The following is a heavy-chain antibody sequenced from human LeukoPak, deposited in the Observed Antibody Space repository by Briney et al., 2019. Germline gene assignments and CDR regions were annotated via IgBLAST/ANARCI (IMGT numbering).Heavy chain of an antibody. J-gene: IGHJ4*02. CDR3: VRDNPRCCGVIPSNIDDY. CDR2: INGGGSPI. D-gene: IGHD2/OR15-2a*01. Sequence: GGPLRLSCAASGFIFSRDSMNWVRQAPGKGLEWVAYINGGGSPIYYADSVRGRFTISRDNAKNSLYLQMNSLRAEDTAVHYCVRDNPRCCGVIPSNIDDYWGQGTLVTVSS. V-gene: IGHV3-48*01. CDR1: GFIFSRDS.